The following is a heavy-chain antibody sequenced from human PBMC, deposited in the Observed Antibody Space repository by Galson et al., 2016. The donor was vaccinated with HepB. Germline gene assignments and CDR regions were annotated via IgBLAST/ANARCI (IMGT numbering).Heavy chain of an antibody. D-gene: IGHD3-3*01. CDR1: FSSYG. CDR3: AKDIVWSGYTRGVDF. J-gene: IGHJ4*02. Sequence: FSSYGMHWVRQAPGKGLEWVAVIWYDTSNKYYADSVKGRFSISRDNSKNTLYLQMNSLRAEDTAIYYCAKDIVWSGYTRGVDFWGQGTVVTVSS. CDR2: IWYDTSNK. V-gene: IGHV3-33*06.